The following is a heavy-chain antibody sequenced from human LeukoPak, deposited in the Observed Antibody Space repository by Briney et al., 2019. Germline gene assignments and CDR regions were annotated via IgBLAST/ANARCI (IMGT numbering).Heavy chain of an antibody. V-gene: IGHV3-74*01. CDR3: ARALLGASDY. CDR2: MNSDGSIT. D-gene: IGHD3-10*01. CDR1: GFAFSSHW. Sequence: GGSLRLSCAASGFAFSSHWMHWVRQVPGKGLVWVARMNSDGSITTYADSVKGRFTISRDNAKNTLYLQMSSLSAEDTAVYYCARALLGASDYRGQGTLVTVSS. J-gene: IGHJ4*02.